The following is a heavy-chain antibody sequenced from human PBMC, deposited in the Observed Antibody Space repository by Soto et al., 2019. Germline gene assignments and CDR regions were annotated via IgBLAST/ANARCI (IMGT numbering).Heavy chain of an antibody. CDR2: IYYSGST. CDR1: GGSISSYY. Sequence: SETLSLTCTVSGGSISSYYWSWIRQPPGKGLEGIGSIYYSGSTYYNPSLKSRVTISVDTSKNQFSLKLSSVTAADTAVYYCARDGARLGGYFDYWGQGTLVTVSS. D-gene: IGHD3-22*01. V-gene: IGHV4-38-2*02. J-gene: IGHJ4*02. CDR3: ARDGARLGGYFDY.